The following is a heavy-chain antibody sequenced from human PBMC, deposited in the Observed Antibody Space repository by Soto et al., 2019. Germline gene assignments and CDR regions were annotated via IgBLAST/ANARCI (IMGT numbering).Heavy chain of an antibody. J-gene: IGHJ4*02. Sequence: QVQLVQSGAEVKKPGASVKVSCKVSGYTLTELSMHWVRQAPGKGLEWMGGFDPEDGETIYAQKFQGRVTMTEDTSTDTDYMELSSLRSEDTAVYYCATWRITRIAARQGAVYFDYWGQGTLVTVSS. CDR2: FDPEDGET. CDR1: GYTLTELS. V-gene: IGHV1-24*01. D-gene: IGHD6-6*01. CDR3: ATWRITRIAARQGAVYFDY.